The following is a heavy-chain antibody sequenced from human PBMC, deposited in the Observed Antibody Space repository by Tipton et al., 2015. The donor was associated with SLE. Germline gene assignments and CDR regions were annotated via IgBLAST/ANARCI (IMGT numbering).Heavy chain of an antibody. J-gene: IGHJ3*02. Sequence: SLRLSCTASGFTFGDYGMSWFRQAPGKGLEWVGFIRSKAYGGTTEYAASVKGRFTISRDDSKSIAYLQMNSLKTEDTAVYYCTRGLVAAGQNDAFDIWGQGTMVTVSS. CDR3: TRGLVAAGQNDAFDI. V-gene: IGHV3-49*03. D-gene: IGHD2-15*01. CDR1: GFTFGDYG. CDR2: IRSKAYGGTT.